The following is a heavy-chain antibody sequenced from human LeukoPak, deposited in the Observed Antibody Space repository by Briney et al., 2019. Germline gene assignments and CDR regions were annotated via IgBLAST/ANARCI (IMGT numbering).Heavy chain of an antibody. Sequence: PGGSLRLSWAASGLTFSSYSLNWVRQAPGKGLEWVSSISSSSSYIYYADSVKGRFTISRDNAKNSLYLQMNSLRAEDTAVYYCARAYGDFSNPFDYWGQGTLVTVSS. V-gene: IGHV3-21*01. D-gene: IGHD4-17*01. J-gene: IGHJ4*02. CDR3: ARAYGDFSNPFDY. CDR2: ISSSSSYI. CDR1: GLTFSSYS.